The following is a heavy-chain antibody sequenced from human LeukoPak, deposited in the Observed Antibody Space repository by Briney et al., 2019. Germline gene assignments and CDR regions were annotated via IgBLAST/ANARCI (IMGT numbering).Heavy chain of an antibody. Sequence: ASETLSLTCTVSGGSISSSSYYWGWIRQPPGKGLEWIGSIYYSGSTYYNPSLKSRVTISVDTSKNQFSLKLSSVTAADTAVYYCASDMGSLSSGWFQPGYWGQGTLVTVSS. D-gene: IGHD6-19*01. J-gene: IGHJ4*02. CDR1: GGSISSSSYY. V-gene: IGHV4-39*07. CDR3: ASDMGSLSSGWFQPGY. CDR2: IYYSGST.